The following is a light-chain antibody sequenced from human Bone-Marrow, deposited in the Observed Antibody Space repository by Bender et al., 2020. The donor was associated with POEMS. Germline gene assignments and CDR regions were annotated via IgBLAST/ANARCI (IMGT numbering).Light chain of an antibody. CDR2: GNT. Sequence: QSALTQPASVSGSPGQSVTISCTGTSSNIGAVYDVHWYQQLPGAPPKLLIYGNTNRPSGVPDRFSGSKSGTSASLAITGLQPEDEADYYCVAWDDTLNGWVFGGGTKLTVL. J-gene: IGLJ2*01. V-gene: IGLV1-50*01. CDR3: VAWDDTLNGWV. CDR1: SSNIGAVYD.